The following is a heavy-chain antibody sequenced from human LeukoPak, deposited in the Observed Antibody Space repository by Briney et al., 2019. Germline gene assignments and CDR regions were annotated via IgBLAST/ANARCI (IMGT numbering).Heavy chain of an antibody. J-gene: IGHJ6*02. CDR1: GFTFRSHS. V-gene: IGHV3-7*01. CDR2: IKQDGSEK. CDR3: ARDSSTYYYYYGMDV. Sequence: GGSLRLSCAASGFTFRSHSMIWVRQAPGKGLEWVANIKQDGSEKYYVDSVKGRFTISRDNAKNSLYLQMNSLRAEDTAVYYCARDSSTYYYYYGMDVWGQGTTVTVSS. D-gene: IGHD6-13*01.